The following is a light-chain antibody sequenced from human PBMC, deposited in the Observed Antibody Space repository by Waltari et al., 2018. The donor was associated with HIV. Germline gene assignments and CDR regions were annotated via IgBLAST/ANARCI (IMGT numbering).Light chain of an antibody. CDR2: GNT. J-gene: IGLJ2*01. CDR1: SSNIGAGYG. V-gene: IGLV1-40*01. CDR3: QSYDSSLSVVV. Sequence: QSVLTQPPSVSGAPGQRVTISCTGSSSNIGAGYGVHWYQHLPGPALTLLIYGNTNRPSGIPDRFSGSKSDTSASLAITGLQAEDEADYYCQSYDSSLSVVVFGGGTKLTVL.